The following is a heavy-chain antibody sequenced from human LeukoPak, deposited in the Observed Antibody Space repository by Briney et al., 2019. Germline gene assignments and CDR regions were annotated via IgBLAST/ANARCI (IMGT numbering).Heavy chain of an antibody. CDR3: AKSAGTYYYDSSGYTLDY. D-gene: IGHD3-22*01. CDR2: ISGSGGST. V-gene: IGHV3-23*01. CDR1: GFTFSSYE. Sequence: GGSLRLSCAASGFTFSSYEMNWVRQAPGKGLEWVSAISGSGGSTYYADSVKGRFTISRDNSKNTLYLQMNSLRAEDTAVYYCAKSAGTYYYDSSGYTLDYWGQGTLVTVSS. J-gene: IGHJ4*02.